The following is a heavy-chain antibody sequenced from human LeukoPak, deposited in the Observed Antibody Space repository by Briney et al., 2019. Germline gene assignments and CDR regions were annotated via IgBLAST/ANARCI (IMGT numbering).Heavy chain of an antibody. CDR1: GFSFTTYG. V-gene: IGHV3-30*02. CDR3: ARPMNGYDSSGFFQS. D-gene: IGHD3-22*01. J-gene: IGHJ5*01. Sequence: GGSLRLSCAASGFSFTTYGLHWVRHTPGKGLEWVAFIRFDGSKDYYADSVQGRFTISRDNSKNVLHLQMNSLRLEDTAVYYCARPMNGYDSSGFFQSWGHGTLVTVSS. CDR2: IRFDGSKD.